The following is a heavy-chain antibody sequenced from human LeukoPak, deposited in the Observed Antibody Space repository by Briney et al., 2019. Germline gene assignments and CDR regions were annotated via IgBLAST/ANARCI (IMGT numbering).Heavy chain of an antibody. V-gene: IGHV4-59*08. Sequence: KSSETLSLTCTVSGGSISSYYWSWIRQPPGKGLEWIGYIYYSGSTNYNPSLKSRVTISVDTSKNQFSLKLSSVTAADTAVYYCASDADTAMGPYGHYYGMDVWGQGTTVTVSS. CDR2: IYYSGST. J-gene: IGHJ6*02. CDR3: ASDADTAMGPYGHYYGMDV. D-gene: IGHD5-18*01. CDR1: GGSISSYY.